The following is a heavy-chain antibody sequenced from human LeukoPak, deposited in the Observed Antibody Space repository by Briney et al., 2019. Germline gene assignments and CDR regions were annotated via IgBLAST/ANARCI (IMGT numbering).Heavy chain of an antibody. Sequence: GSLRLSCAASGFTFSRHWMTWVRQAPGKGLEWVANIKHDGSEKNYVDSVKGRFTISRDNAKNSLYLQMNSLRAEDTAVYYCATLLDYYDTSDSHQGGDWGQGTLVTVSS. CDR3: ATLLDYYDTSDSHQGGD. V-gene: IGHV3-7*03. J-gene: IGHJ4*02. CDR1: GFTFSRHW. D-gene: IGHD3-22*01. CDR2: IKHDGSEK.